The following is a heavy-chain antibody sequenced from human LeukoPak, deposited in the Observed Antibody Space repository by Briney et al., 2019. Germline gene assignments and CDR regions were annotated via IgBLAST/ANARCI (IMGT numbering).Heavy chain of an antibody. J-gene: IGHJ4*02. CDR1: GYTFIRNG. CDR2: ISAYNGNT. V-gene: IGHV1-18*01. Sequence: ASVKVSCKASGYTFIRNGISWMRQAPGQGLEWMGWISAYNGNTNYAQKLQGRVTMTTDTSTSTAYMELRSLRSDDTAVYYCARESVDSLDFRRPGGDNDYWGQGTLVTVSS. CDR3: ARESVDSLDFRRPGGDNDY. D-gene: IGHD2-21*02.